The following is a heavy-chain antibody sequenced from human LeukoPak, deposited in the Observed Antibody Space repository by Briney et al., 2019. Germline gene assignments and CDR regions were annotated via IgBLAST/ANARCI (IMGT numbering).Heavy chain of an antibody. J-gene: IGHJ4*02. V-gene: IGHV3-23*01. Sequence: GGSLRLSCAASGFTFNNYAMSWVRQAPGKGLEWVSAISGSGGPTYYADSVKGRFTISRDNTKNTLYLRMNSLRVEDTAVYYCAKDLEPGSSSWYYFEYWGQGTLVTVSS. CDR1: GFTFNNYA. CDR2: ISGSGGPT. CDR3: AKDLEPGSSSWYYFEY. D-gene: IGHD6-13*01.